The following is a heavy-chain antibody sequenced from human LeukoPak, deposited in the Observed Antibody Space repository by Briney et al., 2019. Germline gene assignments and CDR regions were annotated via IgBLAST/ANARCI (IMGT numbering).Heavy chain of an antibody. Sequence: GGSLRLSCATSGFTFSGSAIHWVRQASGKGLEWVGRIRSKANSYATTDVASVRGRFSISRDDSENTAYLQMNSLKTEDTAVYYCTRPSYDSSVSGVVYWGQGTLVTVSS. CDR3: TRPSYDSSVSGVVY. D-gene: IGHD3-22*01. J-gene: IGHJ4*02. CDR2: IRSKANSYAT. V-gene: IGHV3-73*01. CDR1: GFTFSGSA.